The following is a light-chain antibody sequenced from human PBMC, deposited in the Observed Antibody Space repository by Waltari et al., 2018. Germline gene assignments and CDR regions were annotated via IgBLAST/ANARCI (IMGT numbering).Light chain of an antibody. V-gene: IGKV1-12*01. CDR2: ATS. Sequence: IQLTQSPSSVSASLGDTVTITCRASVDISAWLAWDQERPGKPPRLLIYATSMVSRGGPPRFSGSGSGTEFSLTINNLQPEDFATYFCQQGSTVPLTFGKGT. CDR3: QQGSTVPLT. CDR1: VDISAW. J-gene: IGKJ5*01.